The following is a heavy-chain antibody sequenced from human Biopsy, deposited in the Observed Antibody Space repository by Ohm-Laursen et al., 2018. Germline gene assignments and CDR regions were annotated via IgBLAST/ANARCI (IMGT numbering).Heavy chain of an antibody. CDR1: GYMFLRYY. Sequence: ASVKVSCKASGYMFLRYYIHWVRQAPGEGLEWMGIIAPRGSDATYAQKFQGRLIMTTDTSTATVYMQLGNLTSEDTAVYFCARDRIELEATPTNADYYYFGMDVWGQGTTVTVS. D-gene: IGHD1-26*01. J-gene: IGHJ6*02. CDR3: ARDRIELEATPTNADYYYFGMDV. CDR2: IAPRGSDA. V-gene: IGHV1-46*01.